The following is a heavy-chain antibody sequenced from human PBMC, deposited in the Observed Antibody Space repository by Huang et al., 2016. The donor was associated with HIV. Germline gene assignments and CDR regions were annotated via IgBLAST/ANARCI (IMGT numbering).Heavy chain of an antibody. Sequence: QVQLVESGGGVVQPGGSQRLSCAASGFTFRDYGMPWGRQAPGKGLGWVAYIRNDGGDKYSADAVKGRFTISRDNSGNTLSLEMNSLRVEDAAVYYCARGMLVVNAVLTRYFDLWGRGTLVTVSS. J-gene: IGHJ2*01. CDR3: ARGMLVVNAVLTRYFDL. D-gene: IGHD2-21*01. CDR2: IRNDGGDK. V-gene: IGHV3-30*02. CDR1: GFTFRDYG.